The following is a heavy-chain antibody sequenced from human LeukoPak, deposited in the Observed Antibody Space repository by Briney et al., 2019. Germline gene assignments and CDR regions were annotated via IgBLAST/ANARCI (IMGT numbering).Heavy chain of an antibody. Sequence: PSETLSLTCAVYGGSFSGYYWSWIRQPPGKGLEWIGEINHSGSTNYNPSLKSRVTISVDTSKNQFSLKLSSVTAADTAVYYCARTQQLPRYYYYYYMDVWGKGTTVTISS. CDR3: ARTQQLPRYYYYYYMDV. J-gene: IGHJ6*03. CDR2: INHSGST. CDR1: GGSFSGYY. V-gene: IGHV4-34*01. D-gene: IGHD6-13*01.